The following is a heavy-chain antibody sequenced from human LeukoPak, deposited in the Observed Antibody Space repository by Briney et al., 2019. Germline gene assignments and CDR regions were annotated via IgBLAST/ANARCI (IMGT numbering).Heavy chain of an antibody. CDR2: IYPGDSDT. CDR3: ARRQPYYDSSGYSFDY. Sequence: GESLKISCKGSGYSFTSYWIGWVRQTPGKGLEWMGIIYPGDSDTRYSPSFQGQVTISADKSISTAYLQWSSLKASDTAMYYCARRQPYYDSSGYSFDYWGQGTLVTVSS. CDR1: GYSFTSYW. V-gene: IGHV5-51*01. J-gene: IGHJ4*02. D-gene: IGHD3-22*01.